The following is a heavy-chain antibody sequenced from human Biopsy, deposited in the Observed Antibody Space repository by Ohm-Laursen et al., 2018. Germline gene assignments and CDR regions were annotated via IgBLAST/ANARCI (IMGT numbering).Heavy chain of an antibody. CDR3: ARGGFFAYSTFDY. D-gene: IGHD4-11*01. Sequence: SLRLSCAASGFTFSNYYMHWVRQAPGQGLLWVSRIKRDGTTTDYAESVKGRFTISRDNAKNTLYLQMNSLRAEDTVVYYCARGGFFAYSTFDYWGQGALVTVSS. J-gene: IGHJ4*02. CDR1: GFTFSNYY. V-gene: IGHV3-74*01. CDR2: IKRDGTTT.